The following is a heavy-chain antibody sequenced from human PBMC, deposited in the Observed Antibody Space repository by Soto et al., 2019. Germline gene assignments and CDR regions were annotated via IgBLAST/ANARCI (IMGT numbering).Heavy chain of an antibody. CDR2: INSDGSST. J-gene: IGHJ4*02. D-gene: IGHD3-3*01. V-gene: IGHV3-74*01. Sequence: EVRLVESGGGLVQPGGSLRLSCAASGFTFSSYWMHWVRQAPGKGLVWVSRINSDGSSTSYADSVKGRFTISRDNAKNTLYLQMNSLRAEDTAVYYCARDPAYYDFWSGYYPSGAYFDYWGQGTLVTVSS. CDR1: GFTFSSYW. CDR3: ARDPAYYDFWSGYYPSGAYFDY.